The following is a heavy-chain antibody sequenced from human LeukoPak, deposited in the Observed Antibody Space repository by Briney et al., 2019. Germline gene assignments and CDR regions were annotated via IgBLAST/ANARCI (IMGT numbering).Heavy chain of an antibody. CDR3: ARGVEPLAANTLAY. V-gene: IGHV3-53*01. Sequence: GGSLRLSCAASGFTVITNDMTWVRQAPGKGLEWVPVLYSGGNTKYADSVQGRFTISRDNSKNTLYLEMNSLSPDDTAVYYCARGVEPLAANTLAYWGQGTLVTVSS. CDR1: GFTVITND. CDR2: LYSGGNT. D-gene: IGHD1-14*01. J-gene: IGHJ4*02.